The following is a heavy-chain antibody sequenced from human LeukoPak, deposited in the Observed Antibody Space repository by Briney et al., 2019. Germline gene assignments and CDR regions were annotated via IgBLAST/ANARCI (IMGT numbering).Heavy chain of an antibody. CDR2: IYHSGST. V-gene: IGHV4-4*02. D-gene: IGHD5-12*01. CDR1: GGSISSSNW. CDR3: ARDTIIHYYAMDV. Sequence: SETLFLTCAVSGGSISSSNWWSWVRQPPGKGLEWIGEIYHSGSTNYNPSLKSRVTISVDKSKNQFSLRLSSVTAADTAVYYCARDTIIHYYAMDVWGQGTTVTVSS. J-gene: IGHJ6*02.